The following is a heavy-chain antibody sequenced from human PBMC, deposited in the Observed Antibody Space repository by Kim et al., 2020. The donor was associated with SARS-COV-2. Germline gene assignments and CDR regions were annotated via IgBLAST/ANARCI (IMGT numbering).Heavy chain of an antibody. CDR3: ARWGYGSGSYYEGWFDP. CDR1: GGTISTYY. CDR2: VYSSGST. Sequence: SETLSLTCTVSGGTISTYYWAWIRQPPGKGLEWIGPVYSSGSTNHNPSLTSRVTITVDTSKNQTSLQLSSVTAVDTAVYYCARWGYGSGSYYEGWFDPWGQGTLVTVSS. J-gene: IGHJ5*02. D-gene: IGHD3-10*01. V-gene: IGHV4-59*01.